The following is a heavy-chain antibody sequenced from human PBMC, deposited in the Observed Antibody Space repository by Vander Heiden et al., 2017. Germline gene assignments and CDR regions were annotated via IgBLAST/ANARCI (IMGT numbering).Heavy chain of an antibody. Sequence: EVQLLESGGGLVQPGGSLRLSCAAAGSMFSHYGLSWVRQAPGKGLEWVSSISYRGGTTYYTDSVKGRFTISRDNSKNTLYLQMNSLRAEDTAVYYCTKDLWISHGSPYPFDYWGQGTLVTVSS. CDR2: ISYRGGTT. CDR1: GSMFSHYG. J-gene: IGHJ4*02. V-gene: IGHV3-23*01. CDR3: TKDLWISHGSPYPFDY. D-gene: IGHD2-15*01.